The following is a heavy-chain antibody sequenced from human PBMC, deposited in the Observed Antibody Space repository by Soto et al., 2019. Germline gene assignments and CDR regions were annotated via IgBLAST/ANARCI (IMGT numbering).Heavy chain of an antibody. CDR1: GFTFSNAW. CDR2: IKSKTDGGTT. V-gene: IGHV3-15*01. D-gene: IGHD3-9*01. Sequence: PGGSLRLSCAASGFTFSNAWMSWVRQAPGKGLEWVGRIKSKTDGGTTDYAAPVKGRFTISRDDSKNTLYLQMNSLKTEDTAVYYCTTYDILTGYYLKDDYYYYYMDVWGKGTTVTVSS. J-gene: IGHJ6*03. CDR3: TTYDILTGYYLKDDYYYYYMDV.